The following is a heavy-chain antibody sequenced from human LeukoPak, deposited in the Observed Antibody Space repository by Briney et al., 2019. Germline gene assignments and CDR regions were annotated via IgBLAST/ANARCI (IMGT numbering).Heavy chain of an antibody. CDR1: GFTFSTSW. D-gene: IGHD3-22*01. Sequence: PGGSLRLSCATSGFTFSTSWMHWVRQAPGKGLVWVSRINTDGNTRDYADSVKGRFTISRDNDKNTLYLQMNSLRAEDTAIYYCVRDMGYYDKVWGQGTLVTVSS. CDR2: INTDGNTR. V-gene: IGHV3-74*01. CDR3: VRDMGYYDKV. J-gene: IGHJ4*02.